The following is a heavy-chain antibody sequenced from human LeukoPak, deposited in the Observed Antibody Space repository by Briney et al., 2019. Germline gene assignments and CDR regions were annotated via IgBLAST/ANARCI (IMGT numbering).Heavy chain of an antibody. V-gene: IGHV4-4*07. Sequence: SETLSLTCTVSGGSISSYYWSWIRQPAGKGLEWIGRIYTSGSTNHNPSLKSRVTMSVDTSKNQFSLKLSSVTAADTAVYYCARDIRFLEWLSFYYMDVWGKGTMVTVSS. CDR1: GGSISSYY. D-gene: IGHD3-3*01. CDR2: IYTSGST. CDR3: ARDIRFLEWLSFYYMDV. J-gene: IGHJ6*03.